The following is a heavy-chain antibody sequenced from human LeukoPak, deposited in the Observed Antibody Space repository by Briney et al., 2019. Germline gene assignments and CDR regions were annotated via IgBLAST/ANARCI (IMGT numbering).Heavy chain of an antibody. D-gene: IGHD6-19*01. CDR2: IYNSENT. J-gene: IGHJ2*01. V-gene: IGHV4-4*09. CDR1: GGSVTSFY. CDR3: ARFHSGPSGWYVLWYFDL. Sequence: SETLSLTCTVSGGSVTSFYWSWIRQPPGKGLQPLGYIYNSENTKYNSSLESRVTMSVDTSKNQLFLKLSSVTAADTAVYYCARFHSGPSGWYVLWYFDLWGRGTLVTVSS.